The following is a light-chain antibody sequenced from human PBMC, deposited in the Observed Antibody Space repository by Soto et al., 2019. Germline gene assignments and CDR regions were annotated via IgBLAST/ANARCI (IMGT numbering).Light chain of an antibody. J-gene: IGKJ3*01. CDR2: ETP. CDR3: QQHHSLPLT. Sequence: DIQMTQSPSSLSASVGDRFTITFQASQDIGNYLNWYQQKPGKAPKLLIYETPNMEIGVPSRFSGSGSGTDFSFSISSLQPEDIATYYCQQHHSLPLTFGPGTKVDIK. V-gene: IGKV1-33*01. CDR1: QDIGNY.